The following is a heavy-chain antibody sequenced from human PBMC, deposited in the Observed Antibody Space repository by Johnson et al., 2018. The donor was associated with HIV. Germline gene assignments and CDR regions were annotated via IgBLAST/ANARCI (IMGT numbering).Heavy chain of an antibody. J-gene: IGHJ3*02. CDR1: GFTFDDYA. V-gene: IGHV3-9*01. Sequence: VQLVESGGGVVQPGRSLRLSCAASGFTFDDYAMHWVRQAPGKGLEWVSGISWNSGSIGYADSVKGGFTISRDNSKNTLYLQMNSLRAEDTAVYYCAKESRGAPGAFDIWGQGTMVTVSS. CDR2: ISWNSGSI. CDR3: AKESRGAPGAFDI. D-gene: IGHD3-10*01.